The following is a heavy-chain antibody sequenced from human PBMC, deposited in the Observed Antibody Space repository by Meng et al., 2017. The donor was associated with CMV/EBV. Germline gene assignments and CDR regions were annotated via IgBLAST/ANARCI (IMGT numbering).Heavy chain of an antibody. D-gene: IGHD3-3*01. Sequence: GGSLRLSCAASGFTFSSYSMNWVRQAPGKGLEWVSSISSSSSYICYADSVKGRFTISRDNAKNSLYLQMNSLRAEDTAVYYCARDYPLRSYVGYGMDVWGQGTTVTVSS. CDR2: ISSSSSYI. J-gene: IGHJ6*02. CDR1: GFTFSSYS. V-gene: IGHV3-21*01. CDR3: ARDYPLRSYVGYGMDV.